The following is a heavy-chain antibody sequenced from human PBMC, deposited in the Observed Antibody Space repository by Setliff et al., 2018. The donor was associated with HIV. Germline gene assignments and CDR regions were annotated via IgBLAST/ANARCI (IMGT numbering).Heavy chain of an antibody. V-gene: IGHV4-39*07. CDR1: GGSIRSSIYY. Sequence: PSETLSLTCTVSGGSIRSSIYYWGWVRQPPGKGLEWIGSIYYSGSTYYNPSLQSRLTISVDTSRNRFSLKLNSVTAADTAVYYCARGEQLVDNWFDPWGQGTLVTVSS. CDR2: IYYSGST. D-gene: IGHD6-13*01. J-gene: IGHJ5*02. CDR3: ARGEQLVDNWFDP.